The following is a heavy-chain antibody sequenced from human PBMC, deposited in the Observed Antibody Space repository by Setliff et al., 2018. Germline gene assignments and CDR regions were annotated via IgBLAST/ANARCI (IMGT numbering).Heavy chain of an antibody. J-gene: IGHJ6*02. Sequence: SETLSLTCAVYGGSFSTYYWIWIRQPPGKGLEWIGEIYHSGNTYYNPSLNSRLTISVDRSKNQFSLNLSSMTAADTAVYYCARAPGSGYYSRVPYGMDVWGQGTTVTVSS. D-gene: IGHD3-22*01. CDR1: GGSFSTYY. CDR3: ARAPGSGYYSRVPYGMDV. CDR2: IYHSGNT. V-gene: IGHV4-34*01.